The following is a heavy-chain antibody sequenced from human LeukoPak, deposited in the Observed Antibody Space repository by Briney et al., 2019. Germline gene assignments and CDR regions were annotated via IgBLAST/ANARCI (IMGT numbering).Heavy chain of an antibody. D-gene: IGHD6-13*01. CDR1: GFTFSNYA. J-gene: IGHJ4*02. CDR2: IYRGGGT. CDR3: ARGGARQQLVENYFDY. Sequence: GGSLRLSCAASGFTFSNYAMNWVRQAPGKGLEWVSVIYRGGGTNYADSVKGRFTVSRDNSKNTLYLQMNSLRAEDTAVYYCARGGARQQLVENYFDYWGQGTLVTVSS. V-gene: IGHV3-53*01.